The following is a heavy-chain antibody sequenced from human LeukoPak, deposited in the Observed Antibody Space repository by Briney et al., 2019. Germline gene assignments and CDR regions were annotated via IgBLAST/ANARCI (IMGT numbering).Heavy chain of an antibody. Sequence: QSGGSLRLSCAASGSIFSCCWMAWVRQAPGKGLEWVAHMKEDGSETYYVGSVKGRFTISRDNAKNSLYLQMNSLKVEDTAVYYCARDGKGDWGSYWGQGTLVTVSS. V-gene: IGHV3-7*01. D-gene: IGHD2-21*02. J-gene: IGHJ4*02. CDR3: ARDGKGDWGSY. CDR1: GSIFSCCW. CDR2: MKEDGSET.